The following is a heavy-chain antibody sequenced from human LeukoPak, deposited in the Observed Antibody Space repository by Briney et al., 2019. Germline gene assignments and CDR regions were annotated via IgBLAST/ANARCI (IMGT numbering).Heavy chain of an antibody. D-gene: IGHD3-10*01. V-gene: IGHV4-59*01. CDR1: GGSISNYY. CDR3: ARLNRFGEIFADY. Sequence: KSSETLSLTCTVSGGSISNYYWSWIRQPPGKGLEWIGYIYDSGSANYNPSLRSRVAISLDTSKSQFSLRLSSVTAADTAVYYCARLNRFGEIFADYWGQGTLVSVSS. J-gene: IGHJ4*02. CDR2: IYDSGSA.